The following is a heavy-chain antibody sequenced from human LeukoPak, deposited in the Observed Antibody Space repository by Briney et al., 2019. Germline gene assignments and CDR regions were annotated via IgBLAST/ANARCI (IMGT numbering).Heavy chain of an antibody. D-gene: IGHD3-22*01. Sequence: GGSLRLSCAASGFTFSTYAMNWVRQAPGKGLEWVSGISGSGDNTYYTDSVKGRFTISRDNSKDTLHLQTNSLRAEDTAVYYCAKERSSGVYGLFDYWGQGTLVTVSS. J-gene: IGHJ4*02. CDR3: AKERSSGVYGLFDY. CDR2: ISGSGDNT. V-gene: IGHV3-23*01. CDR1: GFTFSTYA.